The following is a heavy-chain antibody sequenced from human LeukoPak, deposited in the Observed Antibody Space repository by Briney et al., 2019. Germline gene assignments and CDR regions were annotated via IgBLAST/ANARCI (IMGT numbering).Heavy chain of an antibody. CDR3: AISDVTLWFGELRYYFDY. J-gene: IGHJ4*02. Sequence: PSETLSLTCTVSGASISSTTYYWGWIRQPPRKGLEWIASIYYSGSTYYNPSLKSRVTISVDTSKNQFSLKLSSVTAADTAVYYCAISDVTLWFGELRYYFDYWGQGTLVTVSS. CDR2: IYYSGST. V-gene: IGHV4-39*01. D-gene: IGHD3-10*01. CDR1: GASISSTTYY.